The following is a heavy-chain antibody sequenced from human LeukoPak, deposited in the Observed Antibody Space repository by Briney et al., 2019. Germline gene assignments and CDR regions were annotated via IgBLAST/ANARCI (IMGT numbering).Heavy chain of an antibody. Sequence: GGSLRLSCAASGFTFNYYNMNWVRQAPGKALEWVSSITSSGAYIFYADSVRGRFTISRDNAKNSLYLQMNSLRAEDTAVYYCARDDYGGIDYWGQGTLVTVSS. J-gene: IGHJ4*02. V-gene: IGHV3-21*01. D-gene: IGHD4-17*01. CDR1: GFTFNYYN. CDR2: ITSSGAYI. CDR3: ARDDYGGIDY.